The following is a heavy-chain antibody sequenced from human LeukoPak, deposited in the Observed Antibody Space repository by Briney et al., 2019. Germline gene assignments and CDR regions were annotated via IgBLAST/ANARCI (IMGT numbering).Heavy chain of an antibody. V-gene: IGHV1-8*01. J-gene: IGHJ4*02. CDR1: GYTFTSYD. CDR3: ARAMATMVRGVIIATALKN. Sequence: ASVKVSCTASGYTFTSYDINWVRQATGHGLEWMGWMNPNSGNTGYAQKFQDRVTMTRNTSISTAYMELSSLRSEDTAVYYCARAMATMVRGVIIATALKNWGQGTLVTVSS. CDR2: MNPNSGNT. D-gene: IGHD3-10*01.